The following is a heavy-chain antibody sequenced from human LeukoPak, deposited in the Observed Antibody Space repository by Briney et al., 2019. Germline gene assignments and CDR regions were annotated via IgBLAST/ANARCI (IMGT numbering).Heavy chain of an antibody. D-gene: IGHD3-3*01. V-gene: IGHV3-30*04. CDR1: GFTFSSYA. Sequence: GGCLRLSCAASGFTFSSYAMHWVRQAPGKGLEWVAVISYDGSNKYYADSVKGRFTISRDNSKNTLYLQMNSLRAEDTAVYYCARVGASNYYYGMDVWGQGTTVTVSS. CDR2: ISYDGSNK. CDR3: ARVGASNYYYGMDV. J-gene: IGHJ6*02.